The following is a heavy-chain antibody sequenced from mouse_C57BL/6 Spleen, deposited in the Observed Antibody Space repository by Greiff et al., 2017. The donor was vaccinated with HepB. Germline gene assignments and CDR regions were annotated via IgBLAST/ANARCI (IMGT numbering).Heavy chain of an antibody. V-gene: IGHV3-6*01. Sequence: EVKLVESGPGLVKPSQSLSLTCSVPGYSITSGYYWNWIRQFPGNKLEWMGYISYDGSNNYNPSLKNRISITRYTSKNQFFLKLNSVTTEDTATYYCARSGYYGSSGYFDGWGTGTTVIVSS. CDR2: ISYDGSN. D-gene: IGHD1-1*01. J-gene: IGHJ1*03. CDR3: ARSGYYGSSGYFDG. CDR1: GYSITSGYY.